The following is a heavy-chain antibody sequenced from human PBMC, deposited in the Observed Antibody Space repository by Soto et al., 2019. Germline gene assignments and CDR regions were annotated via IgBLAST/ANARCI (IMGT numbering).Heavy chain of an antibody. D-gene: IGHD6-13*01. J-gene: IGHJ4*02. CDR3: AREPQGIAAALDY. Sequence: GGSLRLSCAASGFAFYYYNMNWVRRAPGGGLEWVASISSSGSFIYYADSVKGRFTISRDDAEKSLYLQMNSLRAEDTALYYCAREPQGIAAALDYWGQGTLVTVSS. CDR2: ISSSGSFI. CDR1: GFAFYYYN. V-gene: IGHV3-21*01.